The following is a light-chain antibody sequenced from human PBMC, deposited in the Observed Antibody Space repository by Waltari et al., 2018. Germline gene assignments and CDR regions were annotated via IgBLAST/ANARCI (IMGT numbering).Light chain of an antibody. CDR3: QQYYSYPLT. CDR1: QGISSY. V-gene: IGKV1-8*01. J-gene: IGKJ3*01. CDR2: AAS. Sequence: AIRLTQSPSSLPASTGDRVTITCRASQGISSYLAWYQQKPGKAPKLLIYAASTLQSGVPSRFSGSGSGKDFTLTISCLQSEDFATYYCQQYYSYPLTFGPGTKVDIK.